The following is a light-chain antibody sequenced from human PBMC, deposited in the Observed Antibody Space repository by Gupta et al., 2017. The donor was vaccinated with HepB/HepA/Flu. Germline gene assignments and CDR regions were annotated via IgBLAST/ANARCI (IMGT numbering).Light chain of an antibody. J-gene: IGLJ2*01. CDR2: DVY. V-gene: IGLV2-14*01. CDR3: SSYTTTSAVEV. CDR1: TSDVGGYNH. Sequence: QSALIQPASVSGSPGQSITLSCPGTTSDVGGYNHVCWYQQYSGKAPKLIIYDVYYRPSGISNRFSGSKSGNTASLTISGLQSEDEANYYCSSYTTTSAVEVFGGGTKLTVL.